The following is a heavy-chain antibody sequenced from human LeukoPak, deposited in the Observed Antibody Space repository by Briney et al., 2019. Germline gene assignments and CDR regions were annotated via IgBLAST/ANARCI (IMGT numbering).Heavy chain of an antibody. V-gene: IGHV3-15*01. CDR2: IKSKTDGGTT. CDR1: GFTFSSYA. Sequence: GGSLRLSCAASGFTFSSYAMHWVRQAPGKGLEWVGRIKSKTDGGTTGYAAPVKGRFTISRGDSKHTVYLKMSSLKPEDPAVYYCTTEARENQGYCGGGICQFDYWAREPWSPSPQ. CDR3: TTEARENQGYCGGGICQFDY. J-gene: IGHJ4*02. D-gene: IGHD2-15*01.